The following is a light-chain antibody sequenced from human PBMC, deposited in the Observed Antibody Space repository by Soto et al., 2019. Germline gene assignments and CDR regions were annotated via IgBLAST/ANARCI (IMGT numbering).Light chain of an antibody. CDR3: QQYNNWPPYT. J-gene: IGKJ2*01. CDR1: QSVSSN. V-gene: IGKV3-15*01. CDR2: GAY. Sequence: EIVMTQSPATLSVSPGERATLSCRASQSVSSNLAWYQQKPGQAPRLLSYGAYTRATGIPARFSGSGSGTELTLTISSLQSEDFAVYYCQQYNNWPPYTFGQGTKREIK.